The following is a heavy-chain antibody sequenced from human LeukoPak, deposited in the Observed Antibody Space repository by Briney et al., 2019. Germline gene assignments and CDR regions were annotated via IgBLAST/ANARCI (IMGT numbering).Heavy chain of an antibody. Sequence: SETLSLTCAVYGGSFSGYYWSWIRQPPGKGLEWIGEINHSGSTNYNPSLKSRVTISVDTSKNQFSLKLSSVTAADTAVYYCAHGVLRYFDVRYFDYWGQGTLVTVSS. J-gene: IGHJ4*02. D-gene: IGHD3-9*01. V-gene: IGHV4-34*01. CDR1: GGSFSGYY. CDR2: INHSGST. CDR3: AHGVLRYFDVRYFDY.